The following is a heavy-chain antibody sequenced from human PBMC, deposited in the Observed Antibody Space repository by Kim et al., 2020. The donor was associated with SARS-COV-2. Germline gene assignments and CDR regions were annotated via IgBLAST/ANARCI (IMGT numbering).Heavy chain of an antibody. J-gene: IGHJ4*02. CDR3: ARDRAIGVPAADDY. V-gene: IGHV3-21*01. D-gene: IGHD2-2*01. Sequence: ADSVKGRFTNTRDNAKNSLYLQMTSLRAEDTAVYYCARDRAIGVPAADDYWGQGTLVTVSS.